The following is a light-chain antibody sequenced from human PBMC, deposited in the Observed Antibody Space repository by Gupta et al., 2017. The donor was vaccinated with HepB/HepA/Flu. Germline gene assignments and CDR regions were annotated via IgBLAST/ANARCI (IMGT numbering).Light chain of an antibody. CDR2: DAS. Sequence: EIVMTQSPATLSVSPGERATLSCRANQNIDIYLAWYQQKPGQAPRLLIHDASTRATGIPASFSGSGSGTEFTLTISSLQSEDFAIYYCQQYKDWPKTFGQGTKVEIK. V-gene: IGKV3-15*01. CDR1: QNIDIY. J-gene: IGKJ1*01. CDR3: QQYKDWPKT.